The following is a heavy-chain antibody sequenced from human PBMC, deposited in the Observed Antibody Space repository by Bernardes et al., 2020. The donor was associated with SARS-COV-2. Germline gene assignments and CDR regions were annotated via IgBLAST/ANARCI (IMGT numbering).Heavy chain of an antibody. CDR3: ARGGINGDYGGYFDY. J-gene: IGHJ4*02. D-gene: IGHD4-17*01. Sequence: GGSLRLSCGASGFTFSNYAMHWVRQAPGKGLEWVTIIGYDGSNEYYADPVKGRFTISRDNSKNTLFLQMNSLRPEDTAVYYCARGGINGDYGGYFDYWGQGTLVTVSS. CDR1: GFTFSNYA. CDR2: IGYDGSNE. V-gene: IGHV3-30-3*01.